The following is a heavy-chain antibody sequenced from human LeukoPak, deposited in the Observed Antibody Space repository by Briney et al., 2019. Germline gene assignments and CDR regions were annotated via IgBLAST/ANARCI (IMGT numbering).Heavy chain of an antibody. CDR1: GGSISSYY. Sequence: SETLSLTCTVSGGSISSYYWSWIRQPPGKGLEWNGYIYYSGSTNYNPSLKSRVTISVDTSKHQFSLKLSSVTAADTAVYYCARDFEQQLVGYFDYWGQGTLVTVSS. V-gene: IGHV4-59*01. J-gene: IGHJ4*02. CDR3: ARDFEQQLVGYFDY. CDR2: IYYSGST. D-gene: IGHD6-13*01.